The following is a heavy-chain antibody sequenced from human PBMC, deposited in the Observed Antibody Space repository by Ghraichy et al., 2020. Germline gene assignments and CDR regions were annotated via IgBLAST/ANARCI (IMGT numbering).Heavy chain of an antibody. Sequence: SQTLSLTCAVYGGSFSGYYWSWIRQPPGKGLEWIGEINHSGSTNYNPSLKSRVTISVDTSKNQFSLKLSSVTAADTAVYYCARGVGYGSGSNEFDYWGQGTLVTVSS. CDR1: GGSFSGYY. CDR2: INHSGST. CDR3: ARGVGYGSGSNEFDY. V-gene: IGHV4-34*01. D-gene: IGHD3-10*01. J-gene: IGHJ4*02.